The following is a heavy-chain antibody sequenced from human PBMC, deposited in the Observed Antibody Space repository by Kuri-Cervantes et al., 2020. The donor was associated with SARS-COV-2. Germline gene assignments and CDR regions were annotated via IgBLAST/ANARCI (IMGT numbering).Heavy chain of an antibody. Sequence: ASVKVSCKASGYTFTGYYMHWVRQAPGQGLEWMGWINPNSGGTNYAQKFQGRVTMTRDTSISTAYMELSRLRSDDTAVYYCARARYSGSYLFDYWGQGTRGTVSS. CDR3: ARARYSGSYLFDY. CDR2: INPNSGGT. J-gene: IGHJ4*02. V-gene: IGHV1-2*02. D-gene: IGHD1-26*01. CDR1: GYTFTGYY.